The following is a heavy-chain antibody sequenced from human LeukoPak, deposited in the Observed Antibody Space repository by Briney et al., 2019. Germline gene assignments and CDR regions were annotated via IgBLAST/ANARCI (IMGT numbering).Heavy chain of an antibody. J-gene: IGHJ4*02. CDR2: ICYSGST. CDR1: GGPISSSSYY. CDR3: ASSILREFYYVPPRH. D-gene: IGHD3-10*02. V-gene: IGHV4-39*01. Sequence: SETLSLTCTVSGGPISSSSYYWDWIRQPPGKKREWIGSICYSGSTYYHPSLKSRVTMSVDTSKNRVSLKLSSVTAADTAVYYCASSILREFYYVPPRHWGQGTLVTVSS.